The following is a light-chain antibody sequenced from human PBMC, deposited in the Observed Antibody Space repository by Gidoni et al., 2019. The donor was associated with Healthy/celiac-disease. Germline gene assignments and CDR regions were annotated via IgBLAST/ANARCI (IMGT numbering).Light chain of an antibody. Sequence: QSALTHPASVSGSPGQSITISCTGTSSDVGGYNYVSWYQQHPGKAPKLMIYEVSNRPSGVSNRFSGSKSGNTAYLTISGLQAEDEADYYCSSYTSSSTLGVFGGGTKLTVL. CDR1: SSDVGGYNY. J-gene: IGLJ2*01. CDR3: SSYTSSSTLGV. V-gene: IGLV2-14*01. CDR2: EVS.